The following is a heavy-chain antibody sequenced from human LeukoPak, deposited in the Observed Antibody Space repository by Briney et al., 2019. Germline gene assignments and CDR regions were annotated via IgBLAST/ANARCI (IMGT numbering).Heavy chain of an antibody. CDR3: AKDLMRDLWFGES. D-gene: IGHD3-10*01. Sequence: GGSLRLSCAASGFIVSNNYMSWFRQAPGKGLEWVSIIYSAGATYYADSVKDRFTISRDNSKNTLYLQMNRLRLEDTAVYYCAKDLMRDLWFGESWGQGTLVTVSS. V-gene: IGHV3-53*05. CDR2: IYSAGAT. CDR1: GFIVSNNY. J-gene: IGHJ5*02.